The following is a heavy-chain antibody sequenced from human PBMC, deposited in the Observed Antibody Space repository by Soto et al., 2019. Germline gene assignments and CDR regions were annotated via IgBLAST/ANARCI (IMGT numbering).Heavy chain of an antibody. CDR2: IFNSGSS. J-gene: IGHJ4*01. CDR1: GGSVTGFY. V-gene: IGHV4-59*02. Sequence: QVQLQESGPGLVKPSETLSVTCTVSGGSVTGFYWSWIRQPPGKGLEWIGYIFNSGSSNYNPSLESQVTLAVDRTKSQIALRLATVTAAYAAVSYCVRAQGLGVVQIDYWCHGTLVTGSS. CDR3: VRAQGLGVVQIDY. D-gene: IGHD3-3*01.